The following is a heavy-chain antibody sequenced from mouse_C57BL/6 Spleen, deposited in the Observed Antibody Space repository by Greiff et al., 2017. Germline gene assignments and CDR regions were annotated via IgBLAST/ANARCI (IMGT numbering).Heavy chain of an antibody. V-gene: IGHV2-5*01. J-gene: IGHJ4*01. CDR3: AKKRDYDYAMDY. CDR2: IWRGGST. Sequence: QVHVKQSGPGLVQPSQSLSITCTVSGFSLTSYGVHWVRQSPGKGLEWLGVIWRGGSTDYNAAFMSRLSITKDNSKSQVFFKMNSLQADDTAIYYCAKKRDYDYAMDYWGQGTSVTVSS. CDR1: GFSLTSYG. D-gene: IGHD2-4*01.